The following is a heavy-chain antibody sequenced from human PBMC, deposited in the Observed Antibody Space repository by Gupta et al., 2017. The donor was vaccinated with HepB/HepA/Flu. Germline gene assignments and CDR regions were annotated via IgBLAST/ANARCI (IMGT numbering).Heavy chain of an antibody. CDR2: SRNKANSYST. CDR3: VRTHSSSVGADFFDS. CDR1: GFTFTDYY. V-gene: IGHV3-72*01. Sequence: EVQLVESGGDLVQPGGSLRLSCAASGFTFTDYYMDWVRQAPGKGLEWVGRSRNKANSYSTEYAASVKGRFTIPRDESRNSLYLYMNSLKSEDTAVYYGVRTHSSSVGADFFDSWGQGTLVTVSS. J-gene: IGHJ4*02. D-gene: IGHD2-15*01.